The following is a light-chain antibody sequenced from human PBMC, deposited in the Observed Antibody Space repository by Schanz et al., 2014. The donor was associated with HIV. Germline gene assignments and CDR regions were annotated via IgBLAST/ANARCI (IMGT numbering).Light chain of an antibody. J-gene: IGKJ4*01. CDR2: GAS. CDR3: QYFGNSGGT. Sequence: EIVLTQSPGTLSLSPGERATLSCRASQSVSSSYLAWYQQKPGQATRLLIFGASNRATGIPDRFSGGESGTDFTLTISRLEPEDFAVYYCQYFGNSGGTFGGGTKVEIK. CDR1: QSVSSSY. V-gene: IGKV3-20*01.